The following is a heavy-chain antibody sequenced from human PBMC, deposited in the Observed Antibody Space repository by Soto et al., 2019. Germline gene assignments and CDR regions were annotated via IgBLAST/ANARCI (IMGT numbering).Heavy chain of an antibody. CDR1: GFTFSSYA. Sequence: EVQLLESGGGLVQPGGSLRLSCAASGFTFSSYAKSWVRQAPGKGLEWVSAISGSGGSTYYADSVKGRFTISRDNSKNTLYLQMNSLRAEDTALYYCAKAPSTVVYPVDAFDIWGQGTMVTVSS. CDR3: AKAPSTVVYPVDAFDI. J-gene: IGHJ3*02. V-gene: IGHV3-23*01. CDR2: ISGSGGST. D-gene: IGHD4-17*01.